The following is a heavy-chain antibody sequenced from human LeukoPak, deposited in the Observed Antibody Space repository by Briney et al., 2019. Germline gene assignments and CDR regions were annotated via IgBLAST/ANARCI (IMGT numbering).Heavy chain of an antibody. CDR1: GYTFTSYG. CDR3: ARGGYCSSTSCYPDNWFDP. D-gene: IGHD2-2*01. J-gene: IGHJ5*02. Sequence: ASVKVSCKASGYTFTSYGISWVRQAPGQGLEWMGWISAYNGNTNYAQKLQGRVTMTTDTSTSTAYMELRSLRSDDTAVYYCARGGYCSSTSCYPDNWFDPWGQETLVTVSS. CDR2: ISAYNGNT. V-gene: IGHV1-18*01.